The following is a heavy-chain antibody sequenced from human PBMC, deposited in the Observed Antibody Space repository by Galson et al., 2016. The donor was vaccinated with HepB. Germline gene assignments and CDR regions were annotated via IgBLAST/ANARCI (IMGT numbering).Heavy chain of an antibody. Sequence: SETLSLTCAVSGGSISTTNWWSWVRQPPGKGLEWIGEIYHSGSTNYNPSLKSRVNISIDKSKKQFSLTLNSVTAADTAVYYCARTYDFWSGGHYFNYWGQGTLVTVSS. V-gene: IGHV4-4*02. CDR3: ARTYDFWSGGHYFNY. CDR2: IYHSGST. D-gene: IGHD3-3*01. CDR1: GGSISTTNW. J-gene: IGHJ4*02.